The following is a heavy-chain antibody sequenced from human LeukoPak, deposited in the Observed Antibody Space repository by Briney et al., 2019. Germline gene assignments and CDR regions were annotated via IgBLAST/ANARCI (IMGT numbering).Heavy chain of an antibody. J-gene: IGHJ4*02. CDR2: ISSSSSYI. V-gene: IGHV3-21*01. D-gene: IGHD3-10*01. Sequence: PGGSLRLSCAASGFTFSSYSMNWVRQAPGKGLEWVSSISSSSSYIYYADSVKGRFTISRDNSKNTLYLQMNSLRAEDTAVYYCAKDNYYYGSGSFFVDYWGQGTLVTVSS. CDR1: GFTFSSYS. CDR3: AKDNYYYGSGSFFVDY.